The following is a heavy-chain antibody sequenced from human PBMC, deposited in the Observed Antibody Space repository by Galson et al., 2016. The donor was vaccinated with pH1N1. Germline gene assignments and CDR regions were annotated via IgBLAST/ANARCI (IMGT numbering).Heavy chain of an antibody. J-gene: IGHJ6*02. CDR2: INFNFGTA. CDR1: GGIFASYA. V-gene: IGHV1-69*06. D-gene: IGHD3-3*01. Sequence: SVKVSCKASGGIFASYAISWVRQAPGQGLEWMGGINFNFGTASYAENLQGRVTITADKSTTTAYMELSSLRAEDTAVYYCARDRSVYYYYGMDVWGQGTLVTVSS. CDR3: ARDRSVYYYYGMDV.